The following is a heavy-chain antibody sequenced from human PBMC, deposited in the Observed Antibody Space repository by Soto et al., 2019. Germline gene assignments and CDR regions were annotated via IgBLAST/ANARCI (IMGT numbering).Heavy chain of an antibody. CDR1: GYTFNVYY. CDR3: ARDPVQPIAAAANLDY. CDR2: INPNSGGT. J-gene: IGHJ4*02. V-gene: IGHV1-2*04. D-gene: IGHD6-13*01. Sequence: ASVKVSCKASGYTFNVYYMHWVRQAPGQGLGWMGWINPNSGGTNYAQKFQGWATMTRDTSISTAYMELSRLRSDDTAVYYCARDPVQPIAAAANLDYWGQGTLVTVSS.